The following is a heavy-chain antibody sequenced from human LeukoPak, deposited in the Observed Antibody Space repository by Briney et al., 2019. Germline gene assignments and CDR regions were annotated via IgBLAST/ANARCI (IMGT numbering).Heavy chain of an antibody. CDR1: GGSFSGYY. V-gene: IGHV4-34*01. Sequence: PSETLSLTCAVYGGSFSGYYWSWIRQPPGKGLEWIGEINHSGSTNYNPSLKSRVTISVDTSKNQFSLKLSSVTAADTAVYYCAREGVYYGSGSYYPRVDYWGQGTLVTVSS. CDR3: AREGVYYGSGSYYPRVDY. J-gene: IGHJ4*02. D-gene: IGHD3-10*01. CDR2: INHSGST.